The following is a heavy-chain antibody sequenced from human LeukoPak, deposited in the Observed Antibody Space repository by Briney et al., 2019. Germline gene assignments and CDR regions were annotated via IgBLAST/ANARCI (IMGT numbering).Heavy chain of an antibody. Sequence: SETLSLTCTVSGGSISSSSYYWGWIRQPPGKGLEWIGSIYYSGSTYYNPSLKSRVTISVDTSKNQFSLKLSSVTAADTAVYYCARGRIHHWGQGTLVTVSS. V-gene: IGHV4-39*01. J-gene: IGHJ5*02. CDR3: ARGRIHH. CDR2: IYYSGST. CDR1: GGSISSSSYY. D-gene: IGHD1-14*01.